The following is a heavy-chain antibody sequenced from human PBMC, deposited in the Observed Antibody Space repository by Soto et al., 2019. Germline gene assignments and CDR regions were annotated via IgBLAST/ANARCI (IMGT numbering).Heavy chain of an antibody. CDR2: ISVYTGNT. CDR3: ARDSRYSGYNYSGMDV. Sequence: ASVKVSCKSSGYSFTSYGVSWVRQAPGQGLEWLGWISVYTGNTKQAQKFQDRVTLTTEASTNTAYMELRNLRSDDTAVYYCARDSRYSGYNYSGMDVWGQGTTVTVSS. CDR1: GYSFTSYG. J-gene: IGHJ6*02. D-gene: IGHD5-12*01. V-gene: IGHV1-18*04.